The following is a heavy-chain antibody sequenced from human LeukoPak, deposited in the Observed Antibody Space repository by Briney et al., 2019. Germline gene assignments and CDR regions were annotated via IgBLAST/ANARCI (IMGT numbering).Heavy chain of an antibody. CDR2: IYYSGST. J-gene: IGHJ4*02. D-gene: IGHD3-10*01. Sequence: SETLSLTCTVSGGSISSYYWSWIRQSPGKGLEWIGYIYYSGSTNYNPSLKSRVTISVDTSKNQFSLKLSSVTAADTAVYYCARVKIRITMVWGAPTPFDYWGQGTLVTVSS. CDR3: ARVKIRITMVWGAPTPFDY. CDR1: GGSISSYY. V-gene: IGHV4-59*01.